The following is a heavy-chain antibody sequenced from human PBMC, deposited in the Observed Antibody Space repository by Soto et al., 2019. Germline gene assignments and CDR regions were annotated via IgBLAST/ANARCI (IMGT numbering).Heavy chain of an antibody. CDR2: INPSGGST. CDR3: ARTLRFLEWLLSPDYYYYYMDV. Sequence: ASVKVSCKASGYTFTSYYMHWVRQAPGQGLEWMGIINPSGGSTSYAQKFQGRVTMTRDTSTSTVYMELSSLRSEDTAVYYCARTLRFLEWLLSPDYYYYYMDVWGKGTTVTVSS. D-gene: IGHD3-3*01. J-gene: IGHJ6*03. CDR1: GYTFTSYY. V-gene: IGHV1-46*01.